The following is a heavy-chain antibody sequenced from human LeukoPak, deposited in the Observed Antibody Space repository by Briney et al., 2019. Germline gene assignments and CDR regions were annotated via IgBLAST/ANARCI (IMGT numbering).Heavy chain of an antibody. CDR2: IIPIFGTA. J-gene: IGHJ4*02. D-gene: IGHD2-15*01. V-gene: IGHV1-69*05. CDR3: ARDKVDCSSGSCYSLGFGY. Sequence: ASVKVSCKASGGTFSSYAISWVRQAPGQGLEWMGEIIPIFGTANYEQKFQGRVTITTDESTNKAYMELSSLRSEETAVYYCARDKVDCSSGSCYSLGFGYWGQGTLVTVSS. CDR1: GGTFSSYA.